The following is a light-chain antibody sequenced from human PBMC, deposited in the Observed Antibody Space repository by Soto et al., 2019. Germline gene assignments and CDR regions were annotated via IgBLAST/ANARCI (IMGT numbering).Light chain of an antibody. J-gene: IGLJ3*02. CDR2: NIE. V-gene: IGLV8-61*01. Sequence: QAVVTQEASLSVSPGGTVTLTCGLNSGSVSTSHYPSWYQQTPGQPPRTLILNIESRPSGVPERFSGTMIGRRAALTITGAQSEDESDYYCMLCVATGVWVFGGGTKVTVL. CDR1: SGSVSTSHY. CDR3: MLCVATGVWV.